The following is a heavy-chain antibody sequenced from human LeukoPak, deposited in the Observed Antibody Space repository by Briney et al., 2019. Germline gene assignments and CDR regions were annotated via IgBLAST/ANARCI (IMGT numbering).Heavy chain of an antibody. CDR1: GFTFDDYA. CDR2: ISWNSGSI. Sequence: GGSLRLSCAASGFTFDDYAMHWVRQAPGKGLEWVSGISWNSGSIGYADSVKGRFTISRDNAKNSLYLQMNSLRAEDTAVYYCAKVKGSGQLYYFDYWGQGTLVTVSS. J-gene: IGHJ4*02. CDR3: AKVKGSGQLYYFDY. D-gene: IGHD6-19*01. V-gene: IGHV3-9*01.